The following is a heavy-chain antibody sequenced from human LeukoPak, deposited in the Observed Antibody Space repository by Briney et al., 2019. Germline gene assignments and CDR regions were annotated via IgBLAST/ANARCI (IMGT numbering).Heavy chain of an antibody. Sequence: GGSLRLSRAASGFTFSDYYMSWIRQAPGKGLEWVSYISSSGSFIYYADSVKGRLTTSRDNAKNSLYLQMNSLRADDTAVYYCARVVTAAWDWFDPWGQGTLVTVSS. D-gene: IGHD2-2*01. J-gene: IGHJ5*02. CDR3: ARVVTAAWDWFDP. V-gene: IGHV3-11*01. CDR2: ISSSGSFI. CDR1: GFTFSDYY.